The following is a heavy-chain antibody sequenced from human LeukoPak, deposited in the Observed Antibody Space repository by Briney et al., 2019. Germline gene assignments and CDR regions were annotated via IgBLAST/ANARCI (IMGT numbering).Heavy chain of an antibody. D-gene: IGHD5-24*01. CDR3: ARDRPAIRWLPYYYYGMDV. Sequence: GGSLRLSCAASGFTFSDEYMSWIRQAPGKGLEWVSSISSSSSYIYYADSVKGRFTISRDNAKNSLYLQMNSLRAEDTAVYYCARDRPAIRWLPYYYYGMDVWGQGTTVTVSS. CDR1: GFTFSDEY. J-gene: IGHJ6*02. CDR2: ISSSSSYI. V-gene: IGHV3-11*06.